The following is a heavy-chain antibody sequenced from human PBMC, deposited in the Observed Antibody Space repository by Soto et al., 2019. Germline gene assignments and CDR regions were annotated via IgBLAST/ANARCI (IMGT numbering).Heavy chain of an antibody. Sequence: SGTLAVTCAVSGGCISSSNGWSWVRQPPGKGLEGIGEIYHSGSANYNPSRKSRVTISVDTSKTQFSLTLSPVTAADTAVYYCARRSGGNFDYWGQGTLVTVSS. V-gene: IGHV4-4*02. CDR2: IYHSGSA. CDR1: GGCISSSNG. J-gene: IGHJ4*02. CDR3: ARRSGGNFDY.